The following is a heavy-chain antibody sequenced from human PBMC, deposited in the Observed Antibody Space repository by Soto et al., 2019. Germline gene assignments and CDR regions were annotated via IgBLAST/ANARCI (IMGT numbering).Heavy chain of an antibody. J-gene: IGHJ5*02. CDR3: ARDFGKSAFGP. Sequence: QVHLQQSGPGLVKASETLSLSCVVSGAYISGADSYWFWIRKPPRKGLEWIGYIAYSGYTYYNPALGRRVTISADRDEKKFSLTLKSVTAADTAVYFCARDFGKSAFGPWGQGTSVTVSS. CDR2: IAYSGYT. D-gene: IGHD3-16*01. V-gene: IGHV4-31*11. CDR1: GAYISGADSY.